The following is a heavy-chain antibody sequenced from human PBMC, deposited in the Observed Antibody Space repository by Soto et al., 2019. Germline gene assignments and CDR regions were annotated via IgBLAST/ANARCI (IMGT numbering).Heavy chain of an antibody. D-gene: IGHD2-8*01. J-gene: IGHJ5*01. CDR3: ARDACSNGVWYFTHFDS. CDR2: INAGNGNT. Sequence: QVQLVQSGAEEKKPGAAVKVSCKASGYTFTSYVGHWVRQAPGQRLEWVGWINAGNGNTKYSQNLQGRVSFTRDTSASAAYMELSSLISEDTAVYYCARDACSNGVWYFTHFDSWGQGTLVTVSS. V-gene: IGHV1-3*05. CDR1: GYTFTSYV.